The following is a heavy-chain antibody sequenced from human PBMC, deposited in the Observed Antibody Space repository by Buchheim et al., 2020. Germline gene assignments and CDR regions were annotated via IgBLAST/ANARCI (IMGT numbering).Heavy chain of an antibody. D-gene: IGHD5-24*01. CDR2: IYYSGST. Sequence: QVQLQESGPGLVKPSETLSLTCTVSGGSISSYYWSWNRQPPGKGLEWIGYIYYSGSTNYNPSLKSRVTISVDTSKNQFSLKLSSVTAADTAVYYCARAGVGRDGYNKEPYYFDYWGQGTL. V-gene: IGHV4-59*01. J-gene: IGHJ4*02. CDR1: GGSISSYY. CDR3: ARAGVGRDGYNKEPYYFDY.